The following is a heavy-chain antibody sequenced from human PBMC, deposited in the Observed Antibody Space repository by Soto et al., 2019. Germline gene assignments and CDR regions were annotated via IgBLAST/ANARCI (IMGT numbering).Heavy chain of an antibody. V-gene: IGHV4-59*01. D-gene: IGHD3-10*01. CDR3: ARVWGGAFDI. CDR1: GGSISSYY. Sequence: QVQLQESGPGLVKPSETLSLTCTVSGGSISSYYWSWIRQPPGKGLEWIGYIYYSGSTNYNPSLNSRVTISVATSKSQVPRKLSSVTAADTAVSYCARVWGGAFDIWGQGTMVTVSS. J-gene: IGHJ3*02. CDR2: IYYSGST.